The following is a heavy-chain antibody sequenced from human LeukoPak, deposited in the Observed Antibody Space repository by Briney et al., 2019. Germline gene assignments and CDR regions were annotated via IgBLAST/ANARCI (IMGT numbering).Heavy chain of an antibody. CDR1: GLTLSGNY. D-gene: IGHD1-14*01. V-gene: IGHV3-53*04. Sequence: GGSLRLSCAASGLTLSGNYMSWVRPGPGKGLGWVSLIEAGSRTYSANAVKGSFTISRHNSKNPLHLQMNSLGVEATPVYFCATAGSSEPLWDSAKDVWGQGTTVTAS. CDR2: IEAGSRT. CDR3: ATAGSSEPLWDSAKDV. J-gene: IGHJ6*02.